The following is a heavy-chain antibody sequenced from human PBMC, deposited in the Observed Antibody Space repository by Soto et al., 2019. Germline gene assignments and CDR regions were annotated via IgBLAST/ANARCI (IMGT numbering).Heavy chain of an antibody. CDR3: AGSYCGGDCYFAAGNLTQH. D-gene: IGHD2-21*01. CDR2: IIPILGIA. Sequence: SVKVSCNASGGTFSSYTISWGRQTPGQGLEWMGRIIPILGIANYAQKFQGRVTITADKSTSTAYMELSSLRSEDTAVYYCAGSYCGGDCYFAAGNLTQHWGQRTLVTVSS. J-gene: IGHJ1*01. CDR1: GGTFSSYT. V-gene: IGHV1-69*02.